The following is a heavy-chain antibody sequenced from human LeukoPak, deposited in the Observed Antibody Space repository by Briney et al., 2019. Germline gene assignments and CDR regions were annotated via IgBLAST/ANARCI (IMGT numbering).Heavy chain of an antibody. CDR2: ISYDGSNK. V-gene: IGHV3-30*18. CDR1: GFTLSSYG. Sequence: GGSLRLSCAASGFTLSSYGMHWVRQAPGKGLEWVAVISYDGSNKYYADSVKGRFTISRDNSKNTLHLQMNSLRAEDTAVYYCAKPITMIVVVEGHFDYWGQGTLVTVSS. CDR3: AKPITMIVVVEGHFDY. J-gene: IGHJ4*02. D-gene: IGHD3-22*01.